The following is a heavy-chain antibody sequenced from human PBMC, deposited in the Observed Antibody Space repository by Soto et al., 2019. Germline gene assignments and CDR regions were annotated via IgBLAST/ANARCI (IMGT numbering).Heavy chain of an antibody. V-gene: IGHV2-5*02. CDR3: AHRGYMYGNWDHGYFDY. Sequence: QITLKESGPTRVRPTQTLALTCTFSGFSLTTSGVGVGWIRKTPGKALEWLAVIYWDDDKRYSPSLKSRLTITKDTSKIRVVLTMADMDPVDTATYFCAHRGYMYGNWDHGYFDYWGQGTLVTVSS. CDR2: IYWDDDK. CDR1: GFSLTTSGVG. J-gene: IGHJ4*02. D-gene: IGHD5-18*01.